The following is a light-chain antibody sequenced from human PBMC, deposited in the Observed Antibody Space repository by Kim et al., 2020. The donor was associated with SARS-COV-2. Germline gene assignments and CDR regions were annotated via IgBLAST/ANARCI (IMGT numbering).Light chain of an antibody. CDR2: QDT. J-gene: IGLJ3*02. V-gene: IGLV3-1*01. CDR3: QAWDSSTKGV. Sequence: VSPGQTASITCSGDKMGDKYVSWYQQGPGQSPVLVIYQDTKRPSGIPERFSGSNSGNTATLTISGTQTMDQADYYCQAWDSSTKGVFGGGTQLTVL. CDR1: KMGDKY.